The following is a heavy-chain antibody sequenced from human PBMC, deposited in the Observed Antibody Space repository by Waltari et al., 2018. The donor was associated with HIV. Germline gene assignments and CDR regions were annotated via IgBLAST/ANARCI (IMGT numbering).Heavy chain of an antibody. D-gene: IGHD3-3*01. Sequence: VQLVESGGDLVQPGGSVRLSCAAAGFTFSDHFMDWVRRAPGKGLEWVARSSNNAASYTPYYASSVRGRFIISRDDSKSSVFLQMNSLKTEDTAVYYCSRDFGFWGPGTLVTVSS. J-gene: IGHJ4*02. CDR2: SSNNAASYTP. V-gene: IGHV3-72*01. CDR1: GFTFSDHF. CDR3: SRDFGF.